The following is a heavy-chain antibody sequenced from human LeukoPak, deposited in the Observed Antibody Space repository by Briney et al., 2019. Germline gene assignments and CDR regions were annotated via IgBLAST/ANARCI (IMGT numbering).Heavy chain of an antibody. D-gene: IGHD4-23*01. CDR3: ARDYGGKFDY. CDR2: IYYSGST. V-gene: IGHV4-59*01. J-gene: IGHJ4*02. Sequence: SETLSLTCTVSGGSISSYYWSWIRQPPGKGLEWIGYIYYSGSTNYNLSLKSRVTISVDTSKNQFSLKLSSVTAADTAVYYCARDYGGKFDYWGQGTLVTVSS. CDR1: GGSISSYY.